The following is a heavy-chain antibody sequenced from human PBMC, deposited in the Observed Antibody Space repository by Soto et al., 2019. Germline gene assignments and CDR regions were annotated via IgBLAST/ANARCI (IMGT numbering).Heavy chain of an antibody. D-gene: IGHD1-26*01. CDR1: GYTFTSYA. CDR2: INAGNGNT. CDR3: ASSSGSYWQLDY. Sequence: QVQLVQSGAAVKKPGASVKVSCKASGYTFTSYAMHWVRQAPGQRLEWMGWINAGNGNTKYSQKFQGRVTITRDTSASTAYMELSSLRSEHTALYFCASSSGSYWQLDYWGQGTLVTVSS. V-gene: IGHV1-3*01. J-gene: IGHJ4*02.